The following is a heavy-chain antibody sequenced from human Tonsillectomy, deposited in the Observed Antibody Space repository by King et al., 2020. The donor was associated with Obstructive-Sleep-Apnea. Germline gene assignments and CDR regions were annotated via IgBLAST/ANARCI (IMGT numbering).Heavy chain of an antibody. CDR1: GGTFSSYA. Sequence: VQLVESGAEVKKPGSSVKVSCKASGGTFSSYAISWVRQAPGQGLEWMGGIIPILGIANYAQKFQGRVTITADKSTSTAYMELSSLRSEDTAVYYCARGGYCSGGSCYPYYLDYWGQGTLVTVSS. V-gene: IGHV1-69*10. D-gene: IGHD2-15*01. CDR2: IIPILGIA. CDR3: ARGGYCSGGSCYPYYLDY. J-gene: IGHJ4*02.